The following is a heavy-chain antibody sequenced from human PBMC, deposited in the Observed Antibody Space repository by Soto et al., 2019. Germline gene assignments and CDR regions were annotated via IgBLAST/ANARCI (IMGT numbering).Heavy chain of an antibody. Sequence: EVQLVESGGGLVQPGGSLRLSCVDSGFTFSSYWMSWVRQAPVKGLEWVGNIKQDGSEENYVDSVKGRFTISRDNAKNSMYLQMNSLGAEDTAVYYCARIASSGRTWDVWGQGTTVVVSS. D-gene: IGHD3-3*02. CDR1: GFTFSSYW. CDR2: IKQDGSEE. J-gene: IGHJ6*02. CDR3: ARIASSGRTWDV. V-gene: IGHV3-7*01.